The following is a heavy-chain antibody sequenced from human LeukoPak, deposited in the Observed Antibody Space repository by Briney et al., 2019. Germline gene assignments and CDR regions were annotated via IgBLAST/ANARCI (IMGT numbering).Heavy chain of an antibody. CDR1: GFTFSSYA. J-gene: IGHJ2*01. Sequence: PGGSLRLSCAASGFTFSSYAMSWVRQAPGKGLEWVSGINWNGGSTGYADSVKGRFTISRDNAKNSLYLQMNSLRAEDTALYHCARYSDSDNYWYFALWGRGTLVTVSS. CDR3: ARYSDSDNYWYFAL. CDR2: INWNGGST. V-gene: IGHV3-20*01. D-gene: IGHD5-12*01.